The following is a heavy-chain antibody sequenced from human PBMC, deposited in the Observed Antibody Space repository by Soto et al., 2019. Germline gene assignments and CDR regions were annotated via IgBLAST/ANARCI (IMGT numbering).Heavy chain of an antibody. J-gene: IGHJ6*02. CDR2: ISYDGSNK. D-gene: IGHD6-25*01. V-gene: IGHV3-30*18. CDR3: AKDRRPNYYYSMDV. CDR1: GFTFSSYG. Sequence: QVQLVESGGGVVQPGRSLRLSCAASGFTFSSYGMHWVRQAPGKGLEWVEVISYDGSNKNYADSVKGRFTIYRDNSKNTLYLQMTSLRAEDTAVYYCAKDRRPNYYYSMDVWGQGTTVTFSS.